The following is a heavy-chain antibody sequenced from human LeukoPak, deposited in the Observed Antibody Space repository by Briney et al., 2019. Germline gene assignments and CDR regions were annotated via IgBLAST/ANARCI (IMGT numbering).Heavy chain of an antibody. Sequence: SQTLSLTCTVSGGSISSGSYYWRWIRQPAGKGLEWIGRIYTSGSTNYNPSLKSRVTISVDTSKNQFSLKLSSVTAADTAVYYCAGGPTTGYYYYMDVWGKGTTVTVSS. CDR1: GGSISSGSYY. CDR2: IYTSGST. J-gene: IGHJ6*03. CDR3: AGGPTTGYYYYMDV. D-gene: IGHD3-9*01. V-gene: IGHV4-61*02.